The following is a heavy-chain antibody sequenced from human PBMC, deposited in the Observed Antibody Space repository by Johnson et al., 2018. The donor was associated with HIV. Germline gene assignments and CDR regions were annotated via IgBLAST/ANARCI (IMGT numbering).Heavy chain of an antibody. Sequence: VQLVESGGGLIQPGGSLRLSSAASGFTVSSNYMSWVRQAPGKGLEWVSVIYSGGSTYYADSVKGRFTISRDNSKNTVSLQMNSLTAEDTAVYYCVKPKNPDAFDIWGQGTKVTVSS. CDR2: IYSGGST. V-gene: IGHV3-53*01. CDR3: VKPKNPDAFDI. J-gene: IGHJ3*02. D-gene: IGHD1-14*01. CDR1: GFTVSSNY.